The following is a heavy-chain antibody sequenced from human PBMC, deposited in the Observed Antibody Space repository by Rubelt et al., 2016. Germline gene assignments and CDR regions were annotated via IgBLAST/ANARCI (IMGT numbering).Heavy chain of an antibody. V-gene: IGHV4-38-2*02. CDR3: AMPHVLRYFDRGAFDI. Sequence: QVQLQESGPGLVKSSETLSLTCTVSGFSISSGYFWGWIRQPPGKGLEWIGSIDHSGSTFYSPSLKSRVTMAVDTSQNQFSLKLTSLTAAETAVYFCAMPHVLRYFDRGAFDIWGQGTKVTVSS. D-gene: IGHD3-9*01. J-gene: IGHJ3*02. CDR2: IDHSGST. CDR1: GFSISSGYF.